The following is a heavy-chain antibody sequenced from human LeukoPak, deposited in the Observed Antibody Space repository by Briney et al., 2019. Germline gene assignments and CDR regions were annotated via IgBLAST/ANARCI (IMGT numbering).Heavy chain of an antibody. D-gene: IGHD3-22*01. J-gene: IGHJ4*02. CDR2: FDPEDGET. Sequence: ASVKVSCKVSGYTLTELSMHWVRQAPGKGLEWMGGFDPEDGETIYAQKFQGRVTMTEDTSTDTAYMELSSLRSEDTAVYYCATDPINYYDSSGYYYFDYWGQGTLVTVSS. CDR3: ATDPINYYDSSGYYYFDY. V-gene: IGHV1-24*01. CDR1: GYTLTELS.